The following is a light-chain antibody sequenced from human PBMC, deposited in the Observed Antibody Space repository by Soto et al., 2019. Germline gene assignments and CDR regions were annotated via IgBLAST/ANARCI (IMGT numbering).Light chain of an antibody. CDR3: LQRSIGFT. CDR1: QSVGSY. Sequence: IGLTQSPATLSFAPGERATLSCRASQSVGSYLAWYQQKPGQAPRPLIYGASKRAPGVSARFSGSGSGTDFTLTISSLEPEDFAVYHCLQRSIGFTFGPGTKVDI. CDR2: GAS. V-gene: IGKV3-11*01. J-gene: IGKJ3*01.